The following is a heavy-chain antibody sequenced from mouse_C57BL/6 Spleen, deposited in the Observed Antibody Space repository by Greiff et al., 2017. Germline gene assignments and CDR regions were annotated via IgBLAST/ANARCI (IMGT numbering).Heavy chain of an antibody. CDR2: IDPNSGGT. J-gene: IGHJ3*01. CDR1: GYTFTSYW. Sequence: QVQLKQPGAELVKPGASVKLSCKASGYTFTSYWMHWVKQRPGRGLEWIGRIDPNSGGTKYNEKFKSKATLTVDKPSSTAYTQLSSLTSEDSAVYYCARWGYGSSPGAYWGQGTLVTVSA. D-gene: IGHD1-1*01. CDR3: ARWGYGSSPGAY. V-gene: IGHV1-72*01.